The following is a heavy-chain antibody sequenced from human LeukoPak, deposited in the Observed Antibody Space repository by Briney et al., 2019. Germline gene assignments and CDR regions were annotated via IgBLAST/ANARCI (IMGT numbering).Heavy chain of an antibody. CDR3: ASRTGTTTGDY. CDR1: GYSFTGYY. V-gene: IGHV1-2*02. D-gene: IGHD1-1*01. CDR2: INPNSGGT. J-gene: IGHJ4*02. Sequence: ASVKVSCKASGYSFTGYYMHWVRQAPGQGLEWMGWINPNSGGTNSVQKFQGRVTMTRDTSISTAYMELSRLRSDDTAVYYCASRTGTTTGDYWGQGTLVTVSS.